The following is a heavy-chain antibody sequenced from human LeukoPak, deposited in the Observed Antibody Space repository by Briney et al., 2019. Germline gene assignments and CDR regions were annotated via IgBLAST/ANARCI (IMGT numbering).Heavy chain of an antibody. Sequence: PGGSLRLSCAASQFTFSDYTMKWVRQAPGKGLEWVSSVSTGGIYMDYADSVKGRFTISRDDAKNSLFLQMSGLRAEDSAVYYCARDGIAAAGDAFDIWGQGTTVTVSS. V-gene: IGHV3-21*06. D-gene: IGHD6-13*01. CDR3: ARDGIAAAGDAFDI. CDR2: VSTGGIYM. J-gene: IGHJ3*02. CDR1: QFTFSDYT.